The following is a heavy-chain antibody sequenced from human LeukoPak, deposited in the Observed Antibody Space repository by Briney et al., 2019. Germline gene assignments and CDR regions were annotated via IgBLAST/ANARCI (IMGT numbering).Heavy chain of an antibody. CDR2: ISSNGGST. CDR3: VKVGDILTGYDPYFDY. CDR1: GFTFSSYA. Sequence: GGSLRLSCSASGFTFSSYAMHWVRLAPGKGLEYVSAISSNGGSTYYADSVKGRFTISRDNSKNTLYLQMSSLRAEDTAVYYCVKVGDILTGYDPYFDYWGQGTLVIVSS. J-gene: IGHJ4*02. V-gene: IGHV3-64D*06. D-gene: IGHD3-9*01.